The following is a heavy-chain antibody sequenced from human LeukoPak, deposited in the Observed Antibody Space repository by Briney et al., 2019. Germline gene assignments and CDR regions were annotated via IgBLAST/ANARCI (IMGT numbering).Heavy chain of an antibody. Sequence: GGSLRLSCAASGFTFSSYAMSWVRQAPGKGLEWVSTVSGGGGTTYYADSVKGRFTISRGNAKNSLYLQMNSLRAEDTAVYYCAKDPNWNAGLNWFDPWGQGTLVTVSS. J-gene: IGHJ5*02. D-gene: IGHD1-1*01. CDR3: AKDPNWNAGLNWFDP. CDR1: GFTFSSYA. V-gene: IGHV3-23*01. CDR2: VSGGGGTT.